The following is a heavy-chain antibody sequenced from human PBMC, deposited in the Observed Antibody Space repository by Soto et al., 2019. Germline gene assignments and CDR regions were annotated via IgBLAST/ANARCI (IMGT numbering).Heavy chain of an antibody. CDR1: GFTFSSYA. Sequence: PGGSLRLSCAASGFTFSSYAMHWVRHAPCKGLEWVAVISYDRSNKYYANSVKSRFTISRHNSNNTLYLQMNTLTSEYTPPYYFVRDADAVTNPLGWFTPWGQG. J-gene: IGHJ5*02. D-gene: IGHD4-17*01. V-gene: IGHV3-30*14. CDR2: ISYDRSNK. CDR3: VRDADAVTNPLGWFTP.